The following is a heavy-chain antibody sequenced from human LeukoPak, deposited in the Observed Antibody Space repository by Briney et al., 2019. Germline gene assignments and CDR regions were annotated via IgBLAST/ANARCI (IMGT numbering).Heavy chain of an antibody. V-gene: IGHV3-53*05. CDR3: AKSLLTTASGTGRAFDI. J-gene: IGHJ3*02. Sequence: GGSLRLSCTASGFIVSDNCMSWVRQAPEKGLEWVSLIYSLGDTYYADSVKGRFTISRDNSKNTLYLQMNSLRAEGTAEYYCAKSLLTTASGTGRAFDIWGQGTMVTVSS. CDR2: IYSLGDT. D-gene: IGHD1-26*01. CDR1: GFIVSDNC.